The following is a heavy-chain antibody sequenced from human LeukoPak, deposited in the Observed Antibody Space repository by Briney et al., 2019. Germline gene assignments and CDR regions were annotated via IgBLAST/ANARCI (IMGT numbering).Heavy chain of an antibody. CDR3: AKDGGFGIEGMDV. Sequence: QPGGSLRLSCAASGFTFSSYGMHWVRQAPGKGLEWVAIISYDGSNKYYADSVKGRFTISRDNSKNTLYVQMNSLRAEDTAVYYCAKDGGFGIEGMDVWGQGTTVTVSS. V-gene: IGHV3-30*18. D-gene: IGHD1-26*01. J-gene: IGHJ6*02. CDR1: GFTFSSYG. CDR2: ISYDGSNK.